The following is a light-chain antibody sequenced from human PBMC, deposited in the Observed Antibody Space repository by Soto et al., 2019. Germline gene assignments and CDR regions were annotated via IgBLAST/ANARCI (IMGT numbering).Light chain of an antibody. J-gene: IGLJ2*01. V-gene: IGLV1-40*01. CDR1: SSNIGAGYD. CDR2: GNS. Sequence: QSVLTQPPSVSGAPGQKVTISWTGSSSNIGAGYDVHWYQQLPGTAPKLLIYGNSNRPSGVPDRFSGSKSGTSASLAITGVQAEDEADYYCQSYDSSLSGSVFGGGTKLTVL. CDR3: QSYDSSLSGSV.